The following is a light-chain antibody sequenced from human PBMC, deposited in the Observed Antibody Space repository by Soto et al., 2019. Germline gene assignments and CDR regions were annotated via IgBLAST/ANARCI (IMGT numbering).Light chain of an antibody. Sequence: QSVLTQPPSASGTPGQRVTFSCSGSRSNIGRNYVYWYQQLPETAPKLLIYTNYQQPSGVPDRFSGSKSGTSASLAISGLRSEDEADYYCATWDDSLSAWVFGGGTNSPS. V-gene: IGLV1-47*01. CDR3: ATWDDSLSAWV. J-gene: IGLJ3*02. CDR2: TNY. CDR1: RSNIGRNY.